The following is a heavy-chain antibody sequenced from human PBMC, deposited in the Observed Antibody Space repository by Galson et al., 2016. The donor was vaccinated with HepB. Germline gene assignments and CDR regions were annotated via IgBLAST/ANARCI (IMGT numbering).Heavy chain of an antibody. J-gene: IGHJ6*02. CDR3: ARLSRPYGLDV. Sequence: SLRLSCAASGFTFSSYAMHWVRQAPGKGLEWVANINEDGNIKLYVNSVKGRFTISRDNTRNSVYLEMNSLSGDDTAVYYCARLSRPYGLDVWGHGTTVTVSS. D-gene: IGHD6-13*01. CDR2: INEDGNIK. V-gene: IGHV3-7*01. CDR1: GFTFSSYA.